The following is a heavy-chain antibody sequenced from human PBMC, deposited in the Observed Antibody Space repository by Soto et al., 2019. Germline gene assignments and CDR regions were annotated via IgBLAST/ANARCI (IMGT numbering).Heavy chain of an antibody. J-gene: IGHJ6*02. CDR1: GFTFSSYA. CDR3: AREGYSSSWYTHYYYYYGMDV. V-gene: IGHV3-30-3*01. D-gene: IGHD6-13*01. CDR2: ISYDGSNK. Sequence: QVQLVESGGGVVQPGRSLRLSCAASGFTFSSYAMHWVRQAPGKGLEWVAVISYDGSNKYYADSVKGRFTISRDNSKNTLYLQMNSLRGEDTAVYYGAREGYSSSWYTHYYYYYGMDVWGQGTTVTVSS.